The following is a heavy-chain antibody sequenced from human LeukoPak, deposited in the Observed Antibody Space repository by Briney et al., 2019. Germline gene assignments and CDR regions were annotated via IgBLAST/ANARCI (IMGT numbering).Heavy chain of an antibody. CDR2: IYYSGST. J-gene: IGHJ4*02. CDR3: LSYYDILTGYFQ. V-gene: IGHV4-39*01. CDR1: GGSISSSSYY. Sequence: SETLSLTCTVSGGSISSSSYYWGWIRQPPGKGLEWFGSIYYSGSTYYNPSLKSRVTISVDTSKNQFSLKLSSVTAADTAVYYCLSYYDILTGYFQWGQGTLVTVSS. D-gene: IGHD3-9*01.